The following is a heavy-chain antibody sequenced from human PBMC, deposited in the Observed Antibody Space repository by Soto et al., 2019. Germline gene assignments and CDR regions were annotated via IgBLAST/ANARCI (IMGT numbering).Heavy chain of an antibody. V-gene: IGHV4-39*01. CDR2: IYYSGST. J-gene: IGHJ4*02. CDR3: ARLSVTFDY. Sequence: SETLSLTCTVSGGSVSSSSYYWGWIRQPPGKGLEWIGSIYYSGSTYYNPSLKSRVTISVDTSKNQFSLKLSSVTAADTAVYYCARLSVTFDYWGQGTLVTVSS. CDR1: GGSVSSSSYY. D-gene: IGHD1-26*01.